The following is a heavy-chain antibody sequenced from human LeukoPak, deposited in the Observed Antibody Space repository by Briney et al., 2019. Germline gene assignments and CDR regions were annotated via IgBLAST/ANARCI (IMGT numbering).Heavy chain of an antibody. CDR2: ISGSGGTT. CDR3: ARDGSTSCLDY. J-gene: IGHJ4*02. D-gene: IGHD2-2*01. V-gene: IGHV3-23*01. Sequence: GGSLRLSCAVSGFTFSSYTMSWVRQVPGKGLSWVSHISGSGGTTHYADSVKGRFTISRDNSKSTLYLQMNSLRAEDTAVYYCARDGSTSCLDYWGQGTLVTVSS. CDR1: GFTFSSYT.